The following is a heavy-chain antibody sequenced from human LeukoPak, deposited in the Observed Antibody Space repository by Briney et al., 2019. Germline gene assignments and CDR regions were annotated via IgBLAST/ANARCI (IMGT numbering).Heavy chain of an antibody. J-gene: IGHJ5*02. CDR3: ARNWGSGWFDP. D-gene: IGHD7-27*01. Sequence: SGPALVKPTQTLTLTCTFSGFSLSTRGMRVSWIRQPPGKALEWLARIDWDDDKFYSTSLKTRLTISKDTSKNQVVLTMTNMDPVDTATYYCARNWGSGWFDPWGQGTLVTVSS. CDR2: IDWDDDK. CDR1: GFSLSTRGMR. V-gene: IGHV2-70*04.